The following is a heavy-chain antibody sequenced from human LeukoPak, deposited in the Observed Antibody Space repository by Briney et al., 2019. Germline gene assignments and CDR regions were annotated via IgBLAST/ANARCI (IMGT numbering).Heavy chain of an antibody. CDR1: GYSINSGYY. J-gene: IGHJ4*02. CDR3: ARVSIGGYYDSSGYYYFDY. D-gene: IGHD3-22*01. V-gene: IGHV4-38-2*01. CDR2: IHHSGST. Sequence: SETLSLTCAVSGYSINSGYYWGWVRQPPGKGLEWIGTIHHSGSTNYNPSLKSRVTISVDTSKNQFSLKLSSVTAADTAVYYCARVSIGGYYDSSGYYYFDYWGQGTLVTVSS.